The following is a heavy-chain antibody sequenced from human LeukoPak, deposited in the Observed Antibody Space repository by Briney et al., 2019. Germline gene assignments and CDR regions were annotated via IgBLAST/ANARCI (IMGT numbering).Heavy chain of an antibody. CDR2: ISSSGSTI. D-gene: IGHD3-3*01. Sequence: GGSLTLSCAPSGFTFSDYYMSCIRQAPGKGVEWVSYISSSGSTIYYADSVKGRFTISRDNAKNSLYLQMNSLRAEDTAVYYCARDDFWSGYLRYWGQGTLVTVSS. V-gene: IGHV3-11*01. CDR1: GFTFSDYY. J-gene: IGHJ4*02. CDR3: ARDDFWSGYLRY.